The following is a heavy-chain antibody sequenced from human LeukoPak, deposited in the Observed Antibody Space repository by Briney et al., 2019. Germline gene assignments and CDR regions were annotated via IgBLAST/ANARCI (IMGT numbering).Heavy chain of an antibody. CDR1: GFTFSSYS. CDR3: AKGPRHIVVVIAIPFDY. J-gene: IGHJ4*02. CDR2: ISSSSSYI. D-gene: IGHD2-21*01. V-gene: IGHV3-21*04. Sequence: PGGSLRLSCAASGFTFSSYSMNWVRQAPGKGLEWVSSISSSSSYIYYADSVKGRFTISRDNSKNTLYLQMNSLRAEDTAVYYCAKGPRHIVVVIAIPFDYWGQGTLVTVSS.